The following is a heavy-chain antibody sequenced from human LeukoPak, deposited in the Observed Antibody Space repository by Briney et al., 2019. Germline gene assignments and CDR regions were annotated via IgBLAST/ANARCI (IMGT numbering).Heavy chain of an antibody. CDR1: GFTFSSYA. CDR3: ARDSVVVAATLDY. D-gene: IGHD2-15*01. J-gene: IGHJ4*02. V-gene: IGHV3-30-3*01. CDR2: ISYDGSNK. Sequence: GRSLRLSCAASGFTFSSYAMHWVRQAPGKGLEWVAVISYDGSNKYYADSVKGRFTISRDNSKNTLYLQMNSLRAEDTAVYYCARDSVVVAATLDYWGQGTLVTVSS.